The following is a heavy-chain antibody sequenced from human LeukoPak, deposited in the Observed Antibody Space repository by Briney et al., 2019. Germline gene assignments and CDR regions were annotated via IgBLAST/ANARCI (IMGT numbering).Heavy chain of an antibody. V-gene: IGHV4-38-2*02. CDR3: ARDGIAAPWFDP. J-gene: IGHJ5*02. CDR1: GYSISSGYY. Sequence: SETLSLTCTVSGYSISSGYYWGWIRQPPGKGLEWIGSIFHSGSTYYNPSLKSRVTISVDTSKNQFSLKLSSVTAADTAVYYCARDGIAAPWFDPWGQGTLVTVSS. D-gene: IGHD6-6*01. CDR2: IFHSGST.